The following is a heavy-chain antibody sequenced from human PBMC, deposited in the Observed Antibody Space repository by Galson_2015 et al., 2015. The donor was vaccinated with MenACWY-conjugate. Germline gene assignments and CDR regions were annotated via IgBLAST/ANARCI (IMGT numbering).Heavy chain of an antibody. D-gene: IGHD2-2*01. Sequence: SEPLSLTCTVSGGSISISSYYWDWIRQPPGRGLEWIGTIYYSGSTYYNSSLKSRVTISVDTSQNQFSLNLSSVTAPDTAMYYCARHDRSAPARSGAFDIWGRGTMVTVSS. V-gene: IGHV4-39*01. CDR2: IYYSGST. J-gene: IGHJ3*02. CDR1: GGSISISSYY. CDR3: ARHDRSAPARSGAFDI.